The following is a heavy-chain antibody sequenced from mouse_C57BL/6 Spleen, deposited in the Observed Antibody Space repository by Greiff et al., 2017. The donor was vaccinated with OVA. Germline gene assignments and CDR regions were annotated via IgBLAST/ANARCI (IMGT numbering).Heavy chain of an antibody. Sequence: EVKLMESEGGLVQPGSSMKLSCTASGFTFSDYYMAWVRQVPEKGLEWVANINYDGSSTYYLDSLKSRFIISRDNAKNILYLQMSSLKSEDTATYYCARDGGEFNHLDYWGQGTTLTVSS. CDR1: GFTFSDYY. J-gene: IGHJ2*01. CDR3: ARDGGEFNHLDY. V-gene: IGHV5-16*01. CDR2: INYDGSST.